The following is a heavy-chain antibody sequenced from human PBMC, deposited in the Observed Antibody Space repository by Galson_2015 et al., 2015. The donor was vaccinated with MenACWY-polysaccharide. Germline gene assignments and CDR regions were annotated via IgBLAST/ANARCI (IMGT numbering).Heavy chain of an antibody. CDR1: GYSFTSYW. CDR2: IYPGGSDA. V-gene: IGHV5-51*03. D-gene: IGHD3-10*01. J-gene: IGHJ1*01. Sequence: QSGAEVKKPGESLKISCKGLGYSFTSYWIGWVRQKPGKGLEWMGIIYPGGSDARFSPSFQGQVTMSVDKSISTAYLQWNSLKASDTAIYYCARITGGEYFQYWGQGALVTV. CDR3: ARITGGEYFQY.